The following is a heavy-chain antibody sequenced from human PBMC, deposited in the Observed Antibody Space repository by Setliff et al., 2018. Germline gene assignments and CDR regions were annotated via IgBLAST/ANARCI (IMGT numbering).Heavy chain of an antibody. Sequence: PSETLSLTCAVSGGSISSSNWWSWVRQPPGKGLEWIGEIYHSGSTNYNPSLKSRVTISVDKSKNQFSLKVNSVTAADTAVYYCARGGFGLWFTELGVWGQGTTVTVSS. CDR1: GGSISSSNW. J-gene: IGHJ6*02. CDR2: IYHSGST. D-gene: IGHD3-10*01. CDR3: ARGGFGLWFTELGV. V-gene: IGHV4-4*02.